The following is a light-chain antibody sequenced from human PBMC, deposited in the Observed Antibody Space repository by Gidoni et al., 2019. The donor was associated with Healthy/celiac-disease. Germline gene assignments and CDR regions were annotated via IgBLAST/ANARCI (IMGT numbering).Light chain of an antibody. Sequence: DIQMTQPPSSLSASVGERVTITCRASQSISSYLNWYQQKPGKAPKLLIYAASSLQSGVPSRFSGSGSGTDFTLTISSLQPEDFATYYCQQSYSTPFTFGPGTKVEIK. CDR3: QQSYSTPFT. V-gene: IGKV1-39*01. CDR1: QSISSY. J-gene: IGKJ3*01. CDR2: AAS.